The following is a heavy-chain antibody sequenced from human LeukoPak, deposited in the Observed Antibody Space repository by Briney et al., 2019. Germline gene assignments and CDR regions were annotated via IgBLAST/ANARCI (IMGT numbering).Heavy chain of an antibody. CDR1: GGSISSYY. V-gene: IGHV4-4*07. Sequence: SETLSLTCTVSGGSISSYYWSWIRQPAGKGLEWIGRIYTSGSTNYNPSLKSRVTMSVDTSKNQFSLKLSSVTAADTAVYYCARDSIVVVPAANSNWFDPWGQGTLVTVSS. J-gene: IGHJ5*02. CDR3: ARDSIVVVPAANSNWFDP. D-gene: IGHD2-2*01. CDR2: IYTSGST.